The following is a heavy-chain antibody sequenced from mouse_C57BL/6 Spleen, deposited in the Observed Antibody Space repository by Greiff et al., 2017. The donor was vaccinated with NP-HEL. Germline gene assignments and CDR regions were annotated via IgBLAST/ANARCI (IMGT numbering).Heavy chain of an antibody. CDR3: ARDRPITTDPLYAMDY. CDR2: ISDGGSYT. D-gene: IGHD1-1*01. Sequence: DVHLVESGGGLVKPGGSLKLSCAASGFTFSSYAMSWVRQTPEKRLEWVATISDGGSYTYYPDNVKGRFTISRDNAKNHLYLQMSHLKSEDTSMYYCARDRPITTDPLYAMDYWGQGTSVTVSS. J-gene: IGHJ4*01. CDR1: GFTFSSYA. V-gene: IGHV5-4*01.